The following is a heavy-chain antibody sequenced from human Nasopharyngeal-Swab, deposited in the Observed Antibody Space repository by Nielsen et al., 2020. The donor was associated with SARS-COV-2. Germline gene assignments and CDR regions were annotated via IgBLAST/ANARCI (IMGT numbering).Heavy chain of an antibody. CDR1: GFTFSSYA. CDR3: ARPYSGSYYGAFDI. V-gene: IGHV3-30*04. Sequence: GESLKISCAASGFTFSSYAMHWVRQAPGKGLEWVAVISYDGSNKDYADSVKGRFTISRDNSKNTLYLQMNSLRAEDTAVYYCARPYSGSYYGAFDIWGQGTMVTVSS. CDR2: ISYDGSNK. J-gene: IGHJ3*02. D-gene: IGHD1-26*01.